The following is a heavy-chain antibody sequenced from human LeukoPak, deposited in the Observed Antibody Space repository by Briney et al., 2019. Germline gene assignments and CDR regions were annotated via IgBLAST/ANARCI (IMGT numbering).Heavy chain of an antibody. J-gene: IGHJ4*02. V-gene: IGHV1-2*02. CDR3: ARGQDSGWRKGIYYFDY. CDR2: INPNSGGT. D-gene: IGHD6-19*01. CDR1: GYTFTGYY. Sequence: ASVKGSCKASGYTFTGYYVHWVRLAPGQGLEWMGWINPNSGGTNYAQKFQGRVTMTRDTSISTAYMELSRLRSDDTAVYYCARGQDSGWRKGIYYFDYWGQGTLVTVSS.